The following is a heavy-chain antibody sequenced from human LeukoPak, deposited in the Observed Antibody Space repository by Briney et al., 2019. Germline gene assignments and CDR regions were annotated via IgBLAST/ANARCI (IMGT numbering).Heavy chain of an antibody. Sequence: PGGSLRLSCAASGITFTTYSMNWVRQAPGKGLEWVSGILGSGGGTYYADSVKGRFTISRDNSKNTLYLQMDSLRGEDTAMYYCAQDRSSQGIWGFDNWGRGTLVTVSS. CDR2: ILGSGGGT. D-gene: IGHD7-27*01. CDR3: AQDRSSQGIWGFDN. J-gene: IGHJ4*02. CDR1: GITFTTYS. V-gene: IGHV3-23*01.